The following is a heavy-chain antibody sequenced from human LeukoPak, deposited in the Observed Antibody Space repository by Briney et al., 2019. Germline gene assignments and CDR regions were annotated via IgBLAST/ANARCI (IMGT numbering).Heavy chain of an antibody. CDR3: ARVGTYGSGSYLSWLDY. CDR2: VHLDGRT. D-gene: IGHD3-10*01. J-gene: IGHJ4*02. V-gene: IGHV4-4*02. CDR1: GGSVTSTNW. Sequence: PSGTLSLTCGVSGGSVTSTNWWTWVRQPPGKGLEWIGEVHLDGRTNYNPSLKSRVTISVDTSKNQFSLKLSSVTAADTAVYYCARVGTYGSGSYLSWLDYWGQGTLVTVSS.